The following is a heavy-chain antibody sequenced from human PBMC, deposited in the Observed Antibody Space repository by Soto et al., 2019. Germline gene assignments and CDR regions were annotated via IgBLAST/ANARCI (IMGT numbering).Heavy chain of an antibody. D-gene: IGHD1-1*01. CDR3: ASEGIGGTAFRGCLDY. CDR1: KSIFTGYG. Sequence: QVLLVESGGGVAQPGRSLRLSCAASKSIFTGYGMHWVRQTPGKGLEGVAVIRFDGTDEHYADSVKGRFTISRDNSKNMLYLQMNSLSVEDTALYYCASEGIGGTAFRGCLDYWGQGTLVTVSS. CDR2: IRFDGTDE. J-gene: IGHJ4*02. V-gene: IGHV3-33*01.